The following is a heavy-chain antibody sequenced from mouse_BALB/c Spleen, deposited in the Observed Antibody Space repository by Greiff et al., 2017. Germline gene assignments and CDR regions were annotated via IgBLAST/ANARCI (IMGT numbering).Heavy chain of an antibody. Sequence: EVQRVESGPGLVKPSQSLSLTCTVTGYSITSDYAWNWIRQFPGNKLEWMGYISYSGSTSYNPSLKSRISITRDTSKNQFFLQLNSVTTEDTATYYCARRGLHYYGSSYFAYWGQGTLVTVSA. V-gene: IGHV3-2*02. CDR1: GYSITSDYA. CDR2: ISYSGST. J-gene: IGHJ3*01. D-gene: IGHD1-1*01. CDR3: ARRGLHYYGSSYFAY.